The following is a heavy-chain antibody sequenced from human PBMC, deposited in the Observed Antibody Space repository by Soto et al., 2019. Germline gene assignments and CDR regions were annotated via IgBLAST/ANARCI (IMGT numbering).Heavy chain of an antibody. CDR1: GYTFTSYY. Sequence: QVQLVQSGAEVKKPGASVKVSCKASGYTFTSYYMHWVRQAPGQGLEWMGIINPSGGSTSYAQKFQGGVNMSRHTSTSPVYMELSSLRSEDTAVYYCARIWRLGGYPSVGFWGQGTLVTVSS. CDR3: ARIWRLGGYPSVGF. J-gene: IGHJ4*02. CDR2: INPSGGST. V-gene: IGHV1-46*03. D-gene: IGHD3-22*01.